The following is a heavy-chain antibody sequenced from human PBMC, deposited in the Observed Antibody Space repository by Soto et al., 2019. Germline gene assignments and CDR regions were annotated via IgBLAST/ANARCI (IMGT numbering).Heavy chain of an antibody. CDR3: ARGGGTTVVTDSGY. CDR1: GFTFSSYS. Sequence: EVQLVESGGGLVKPGGSLRLSCAASGFTFSSYSMNWVRQAPGKGLEWVSSISSSSSYIYYADSVKGRFTISRDNAKNSLYLQMNSLRAEDTAVYYGARGGGTTVVTDSGYWGQGTLVTVSS. J-gene: IGHJ4*02. CDR2: ISSSSSYI. V-gene: IGHV3-21*01. D-gene: IGHD4-17*01.